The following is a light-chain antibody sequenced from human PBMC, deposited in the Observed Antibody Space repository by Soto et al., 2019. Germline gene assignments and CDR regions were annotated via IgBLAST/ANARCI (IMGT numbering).Light chain of an antibody. CDR3: QQYGRSGT. V-gene: IGKV3-20*01. Sequence: EIVLPGRRGTLTMSAGERATLSCRASPSVSNNYLAWYQQKPGQAPRLLIYGASNRATGIPDRFSGSGSGTDFTLTISRLEPEDLAVYYCQQYGRSGTFGQGTKVDIK. CDR2: GAS. CDR1: PSVSNNY. J-gene: IGKJ1*01.